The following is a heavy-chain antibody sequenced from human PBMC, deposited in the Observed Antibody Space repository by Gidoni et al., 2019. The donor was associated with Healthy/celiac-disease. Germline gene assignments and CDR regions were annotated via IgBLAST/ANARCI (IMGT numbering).Heavy chain of an antibody. J-gene: IGHJ3*02. CDR3: ARGGYGSVPDAFDI. CDR1: GGSFSGYY. D-gene: IGHD3-10*01. Sequence: VQLQQWGAGLFKPSETLSLTCAVYGGSFSGYYWSWIRQPPGKGLEWIGEINHSGSTNYNPSLKSRVTISVDTSKNQFSLKLSSVTAADTAVYYCARGGYGSVPDAFDIWGQGTMVTVSS. V-gene: IGHV4-34*01. CDR2: INHSGST.